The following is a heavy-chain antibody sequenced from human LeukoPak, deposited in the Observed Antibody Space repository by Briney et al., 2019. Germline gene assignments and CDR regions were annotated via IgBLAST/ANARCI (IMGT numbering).Heavy chain of an antibody. Sequence: GGSLRLSCAASGFTFSNAWMSWVRQAPGKGLEWVANIKQDGSEKYYVDSVKGRFTISRDSSKKMMYLQMSSLRAEDTAIYYCAKRGRKGVIDAFDMWGQGTMVTVSS. CDR1: GFTFSNAW. CDR3: AKRGRKGVIDAFDM. D-gene: IGHD3-10*01. J-gene: IGHJ3*02. CDR2: IKQDGSEK. V-gene: IGHV3-7*03.